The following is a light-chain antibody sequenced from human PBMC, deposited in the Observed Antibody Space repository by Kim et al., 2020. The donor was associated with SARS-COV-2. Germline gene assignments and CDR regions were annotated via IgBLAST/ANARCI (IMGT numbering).Light chain of an antibody. CDR1: QWVSSNY. Sequence: SPGGEATLPCRAGQWVSSNYLAWFQQKPGQPPRLLIYGASSRATGSPDRFSGSGSATDFSLTISRLEPEDFAVYYCQQYVSPPITFGQGTRLEIK. CDR3: QQYVSPPIT. CDR2: GAS. J-gene: IGKJ5*01. V-gene: IGKV3-20*01.